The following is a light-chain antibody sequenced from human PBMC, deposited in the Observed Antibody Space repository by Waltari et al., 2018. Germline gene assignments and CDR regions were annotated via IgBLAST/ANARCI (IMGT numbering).Light chain of an antibody. CDR2: EVT. V-gene: IGLV2-8*01. CDR1: RRDVGVHNF. CDR3: CSYAGSDTPYV. Sequence: QSALPQPPSASGPPGQSVTISCTGTRRDVGVHNFVSWYQQHPGKAPKVIIHEVTKRPSGVPDRFSGSKSGNTASLTVSGLQTEDEADYYCCSYAGSDTPYVFGTGTTVTVL. J-gene: IGLJ1*01.